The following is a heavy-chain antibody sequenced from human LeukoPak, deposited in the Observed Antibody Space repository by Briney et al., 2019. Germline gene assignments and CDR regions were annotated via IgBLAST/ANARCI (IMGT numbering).Heavy chain of an antibody. D-gene: IGHD2-15*01. CDR3: ARDGWPTQEDFDY. CDR2: IIPILGIA. J-gene: IGHJ4*02. V-gene: IGHV1-69*04. Sequence: ASVKVSCKASGGTFSSYAISWVRQAPGQGLEWMGRIIPILGIANYAQKFQGRVTITADKSTSTAYMELSSLRSEDTAVYYCARDGWPTQEDFDYWGQGTLVTVSS. CDR1: GGTFSSYA.